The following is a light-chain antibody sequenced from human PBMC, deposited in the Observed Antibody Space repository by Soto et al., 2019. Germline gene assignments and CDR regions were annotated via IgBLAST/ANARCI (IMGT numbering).Light chain of an antibody. Sequence: DIQMTQSPSTLSTSVGDRVTITCRASQTIYTWLAWYQQKPGRAPKLLIYDASTLESWVPSRFSGSGSGTEFTLTISSLQPDDFASYYCQQSYSLSPITFGQGTRLEIK. CDR3: QQSYSLSPIT. J-gene: IGKJ5*01. V-gene: IGKV1-5*01. CDR2: DAS. CDR1: QTIYTW.